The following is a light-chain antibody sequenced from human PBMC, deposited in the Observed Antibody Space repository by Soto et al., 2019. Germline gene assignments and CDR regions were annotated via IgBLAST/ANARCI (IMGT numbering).Light chain of an antibody. CDR3: QQYYSTPPT. CDR1: QSVLYSSNNKNY. J-gene: IGKJ2*01. CDR2: WAS. V-gene: IGKV4-1*01. Sequence: DIVMTQSPDSLAVSLGERATINCKSSQSVLYSSNNKNYLAWYQQKPGQPPKLLIYWASTRESGVPDPFSGRGSGTDFTLTISTLQAEDVAVSYCQQYYSTPPTFGQGTKLEIK.